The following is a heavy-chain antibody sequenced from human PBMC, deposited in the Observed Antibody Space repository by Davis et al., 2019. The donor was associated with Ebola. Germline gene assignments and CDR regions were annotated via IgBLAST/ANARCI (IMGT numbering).Heavy chain of an antibody. D-gene: IGHD2/OR15-2a*01. J-gene: IGHJ4*02. CDR2: IWYDGSNK. CDR3: AQGRSVLLAAAVNC. Sequence: GGSLRLSCAASGFTFSSYGMHWVRQAPGKGLEWVAVIWYDGSNKYYADSVKGRFTISRDNSKNTLYLQMNSLRAEDTAMYYCAQGRSVLLAAAVNCWGQGTLVTVSS. CDR1: GFTFSSYG. V-gene: IGHV3-33*06.